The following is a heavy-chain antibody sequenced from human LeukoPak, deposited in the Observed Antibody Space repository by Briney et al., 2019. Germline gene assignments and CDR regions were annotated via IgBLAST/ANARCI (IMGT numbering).Heavy chain of an antibody. J-gene: IGHJ4*02. D-gene: IGHD1-26*01. V-gene: IGHV3-66*01. CDR1: GFTVSNNY. Sequence: GGSLRLSCAATGFTVSNNYMSWVRQTPGKGLEWVSLIYSGGSTYYADSVKGRFTISRDNSKNTLYLQMNSLRAEDTAVYYCRWEPKYWGQGTLVTVSS. CDR3: RWEPKY. CDR2: IYSGGST.